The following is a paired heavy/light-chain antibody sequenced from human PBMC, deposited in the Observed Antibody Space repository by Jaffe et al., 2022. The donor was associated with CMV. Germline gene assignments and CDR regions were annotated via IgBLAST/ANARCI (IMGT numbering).Light chain of an antibody. CDR1: QSVSSSY. CDR3: QQYGSSPQT. V-gene: IGKV3-20*01. CDR2: GAS. Sequence: EIVLTQSPGTLSLSPGERATLSCRASQSVSSSYLAWYQQKPGQAPRLLIYGASSRATGIPDRFSGSGSGTDFTLTISRLEPEDFAVYYCQQYGSSPQTFGQGTRLEIK. J-gene: IGKJ5*01.
Heavy chain of an antibody. V-gene: IGHV4-34*01. D-gene: IGHD5-18*01. J-gene: IGHJ6*03. CDR1: GGSFSGYY. CDR3: ARGTRDTAMVVYGYYYYYYMDV. Sequence: QVQLQQWGAGLLKPSETLSLTCAVYGGSFSGYYWSWIRQPPGKGLEWIGEINHSGSTNYNPSLKSRVTISVDTSKNQFSLKLSSVTAADTAVYYCARGTRDTAMVVYGYYYYYYMDVWGKGTTVTVSS. CDR2: INHSGST.